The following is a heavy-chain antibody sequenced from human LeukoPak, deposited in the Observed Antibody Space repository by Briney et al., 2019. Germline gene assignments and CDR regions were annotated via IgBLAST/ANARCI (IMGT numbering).Heavy chain of an antibody. CDR3: ARAPIVVVPGAGNWFDP. J-gene: IGHJ5*02. D-gene: IGHD2-2*01. CDR1: GYTFTSYG. Sequence: GASVKVSCKASGYTFTSYGITWVRQAPGQGLEWMGWISAYNGNTNYAQKLQGRVTMTTDTSASTGYMELRSLRSDDTAVYYCARAPIVVVPGAGNWFDPWGQGTLVTVSS. V-gene: IGHV1-18*01. CDR2: ISAYNGNT.